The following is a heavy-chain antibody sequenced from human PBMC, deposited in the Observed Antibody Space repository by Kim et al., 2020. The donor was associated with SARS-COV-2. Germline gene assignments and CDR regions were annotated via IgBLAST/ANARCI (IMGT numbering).Heavy chain of an antibody. V-gene: IGHV4-34*01. J-gene: IGHJ6*02. CDR2: INHSGST. CDR1: GGSFSGYY. D-gene: IGHD2-15*01. Sequence: SETLSLTCAVYGGSFSGYYWSWIRQPAGKGLEWIGEINHSGSTNYNPSLKSRVTISVDTSENQFSLKLSSVTAADTAVYYCARVSGRYSQAPWLYGMDVWGQGTTVTVSS. CDR3: ARVSGRYSQAPWLYGMDV.